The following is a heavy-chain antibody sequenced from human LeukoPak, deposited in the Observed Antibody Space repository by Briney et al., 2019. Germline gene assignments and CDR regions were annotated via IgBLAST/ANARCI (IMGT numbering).Heavy chain of an antibody. CDR2: IYHSGST. J-gene: IGHJ3*02. D-gene: IGHD5-18*01. CDR1: GGSISSGGYS. V-gene: IGHV4-30-2*01. CDR3: ARVGGTYSYGYWQDRHGAFDI. Sequence: SQTLSLTCAVSGGSISSGGYSWSWIRQPPGKGLEWIGYIYHSGSTYYNPSLKSRVTISVDRSKNQFSLKLSSVTAADTAVYYCARVGGTYSYGYWQDRHGAFDIWGQGTMVTVSS.